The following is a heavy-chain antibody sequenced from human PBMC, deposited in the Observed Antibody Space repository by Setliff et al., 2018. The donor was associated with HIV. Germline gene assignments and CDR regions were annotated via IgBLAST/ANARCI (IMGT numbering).Heavy chain of an antibody. D-gene: IGHD4-17*01. V-gene: IGHV7-4-1*02. J-gene: IGHJ5*02. Sequence: ASVKVSCKASEYTFINYAMNWVRQAPGQGLEWMGWINTQTGSPTYAQAFTGRFVFSVDTSVSTAYLQISGLKADDTAVYYCARALYGEYGGDLNWLDPWGQGTLVTVSS. CDR1: EYTFINYA. CDR3: ARALYGEYGGDLNWLDP. CDR2: INTQTGSP.